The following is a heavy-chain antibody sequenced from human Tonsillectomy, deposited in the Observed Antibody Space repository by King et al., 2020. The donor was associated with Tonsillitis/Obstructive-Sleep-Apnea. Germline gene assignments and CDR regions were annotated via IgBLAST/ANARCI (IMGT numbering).Heavy chain of an antibody. V-gene: IGHV2-5*02. J-gene: IGHJ4*02. Sequence: TLKESGPTLVKPTQTLTLTCTFSGFSLSTSAVGVGWIRQPPGQALEWLALIYWDDDKRYSPSLKTRLTITKDTPTTQVVLTMHNMDPVDTATYYCVTLADDSGSYYTTHFDYWGQGTLVTVSS. CDR3: VTLADDSGSYYTTHFDY. CDR1: GFSLSTSAVG. D-gene: IGHD3-10*01. CDR2: IYWDDDK.